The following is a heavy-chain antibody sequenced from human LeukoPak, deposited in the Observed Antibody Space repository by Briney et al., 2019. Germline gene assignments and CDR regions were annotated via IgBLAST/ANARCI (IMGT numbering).Heavy chain of an antibody. CDR1: GFTFSSYA. J-gene: IGHJ4*02. CDR2: ISSNGGST. Sequence: PGGSLRLSCSASGFTFSSYAMHWVGQAPGKGLEYVSVISSNGGSTYYAASVKGRFTISRDNSKNTLYLQMSSLRAEDTAVYYCVKPSYYYDGRGYFLDYWGQGTLVTVSS. V-gene: IGHV3-64D*09. CDR3: VKPSYYYDGRGYFLDY. D-gene: IGHD3-22*01.